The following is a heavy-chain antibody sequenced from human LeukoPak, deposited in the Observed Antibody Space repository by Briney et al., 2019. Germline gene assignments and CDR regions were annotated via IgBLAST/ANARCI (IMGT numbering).Heavy chain of an antibody. CDR3: ARGGRMGWNYAFDY. CDR1: GYTFTGYY. D-gene: IGHD1-7*01. CDR2: INPNSGGT. J-gene: IGHJ4*02. V-gene: IGHV1-2*02. Sequence: GESLKISCKGSGYTFTGYYMHWVRQAPGQGLEWMGWINPNSGGTNYAQKFQGRVTMTRDTSISTAYMELSRLRSDDTAVYYCARGGRMGWNYAFDYWGQGTLVTVSS.